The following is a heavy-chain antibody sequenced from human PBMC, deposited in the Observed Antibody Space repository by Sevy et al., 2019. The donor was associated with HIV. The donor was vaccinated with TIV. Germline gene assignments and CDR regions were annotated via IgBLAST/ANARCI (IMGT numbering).Heavy chain of an antibody. Sequence: GGSLRLSCAASGFTFSSYGMHWVRQAPGKGLEWVAVIWYDGSNKYYADSVKGRFTISRDNSKKTLYLQMNSLRAEDTAVYYCARDGEGQQLGYYYGMDVWGQGTTVTVSS. J-gene: IGHJ6*02. D-gene: IGHD6-13*01. CDR3: ARDGEGQQLGYYYGMDV. CDR2: IWYDGSNK. CDR1: GFTFSSYG. V-gene: IGHV3-33*01.